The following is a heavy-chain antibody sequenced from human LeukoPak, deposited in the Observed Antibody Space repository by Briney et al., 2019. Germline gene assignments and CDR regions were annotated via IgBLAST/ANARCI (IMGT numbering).Heavy chain of an antibody. Sequence: SETLSLTCAVSGFSFSGGYYWGWVRQAPGKGREWIGNVYHIGTTYINPSLRTRVTLSAATSKKQFFLTVRSVTAADTAVYYCVNLQPGGAFETWGQGTMVTVSS. CDR1: GFSFSGGYY. V-gene: IGHV4-38-2*01. CDR2: VYHIGTT. J-gene: IGHJ3*02. CDR3: VNLQPGGAFET. D-gene: IGHD3-16*01.